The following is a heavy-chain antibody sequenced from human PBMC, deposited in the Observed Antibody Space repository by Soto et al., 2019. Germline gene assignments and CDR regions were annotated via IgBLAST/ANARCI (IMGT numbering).Heavy chain of an antibody. V-gene: IGHV4-34*01. Sequence: QVQLQQWGAGLLKPSETLSLTCAVYGGSFSGYYWSWIRQPPGKGLEWIGEINHSGSTNYNPSLKSXXTXSXXTSKNQFSLKLSSVTAADTAVYYCARGGGPATITIWGQGTLVTVSS. CDR3: ARGGGPATITI. CDR2: INHSGST. D-gene: IGHD5-12*01. CDR1: GGSFSGYY. J-gene: IGHJ4*02.